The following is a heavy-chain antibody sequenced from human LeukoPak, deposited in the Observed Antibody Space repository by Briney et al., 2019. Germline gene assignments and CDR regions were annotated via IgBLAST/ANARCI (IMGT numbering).Heavy chain of an antibody. D-gene: IGHD6-25*01. CDR3: ARSLTAAAGDY. J-gene: IGHJ4*02. CDR1: GYRFTSYW. V-gene: IGHV5-51*01. CDR2: IYPADSDI. Sequence: GESLKISCKGSGYRFTSYWIGWVRQIPGKGLEWMAIIYPADSDIRYSPSFQGQVTISADKSISTAYLQWSSLKASDTAMYYSARSLTAAAGDYWGQGTLVTVSS.